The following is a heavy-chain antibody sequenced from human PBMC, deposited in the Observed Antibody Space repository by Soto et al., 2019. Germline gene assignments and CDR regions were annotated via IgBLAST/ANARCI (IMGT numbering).Heavy chain of an antibody. D-gene: IGHD3-3*01. CDR3: AIRIFGVEY. V-gene: IGHV3-23*01. CDR1: GFTFSAYA. Sequence: GGSLRLSCAASGFTFSAYAMSWVRQAPGKGLEWVSAISGRSPSTYYADSVQGRFTISRDSSRKTLVLQMNTLRAEDTAVYFCAIRIFGVEYWGQGTQVTVSS. J-gene: IGHJ4*02. CDR2: ISGRSPST.